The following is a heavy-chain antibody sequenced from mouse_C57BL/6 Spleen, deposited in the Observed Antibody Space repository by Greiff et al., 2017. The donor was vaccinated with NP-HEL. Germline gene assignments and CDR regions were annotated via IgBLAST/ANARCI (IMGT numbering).Heavy chain of an antibody. D-gene: IGHD1-1*01. CDR3: ARDVGLGTVGAKEPVYWYFDD. CDR2: ISDGGSYT. Sequence: EVQRVESGGGLVKPGGSLKLSCAASGFTFSSYAMSWVRQTPEKRLEWVATISDGGSYTYYPDNLKGRFTISRDNAKNNLYVQMSHLKSEDTAMYYWARDVGLGTVGAKEPVYWYFDDWGTGTTVTVSS. V-gene: IGHV5-4*01. CDR1: GFTFSSYA. J-gene: IGHJ1*03.